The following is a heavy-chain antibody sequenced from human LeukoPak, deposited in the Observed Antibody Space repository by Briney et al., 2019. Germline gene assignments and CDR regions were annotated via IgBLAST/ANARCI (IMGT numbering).Heavy chain of an antibody. D-gene: IGHD2-2*01. CDR2: ISGSGGST. J-gene: IGHJ2*01. CDR1: GFTFSSYA. V-gene: IGHV3-23*01. Sequence: SGGSLRFFCAASGFTFSSYAMSWVRQAPGKGLEWVSAISGSGGSTYYADSVKGRFTISRDNSKNTLYLQMNSLGAEDTAVYYCAKFGSAARSYWYFDLWGRGALVTVSS. CDR3: AKFGSAARSYWYFDL.